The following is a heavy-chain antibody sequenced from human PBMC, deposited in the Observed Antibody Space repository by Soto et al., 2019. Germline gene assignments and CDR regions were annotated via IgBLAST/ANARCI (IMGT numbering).Heavy chain of an antibody. D-gene: IGHD3-10*01. CDR3: ATSYGSGYRAFDY. V-gene: IGHV1-69*04. J-gene: IGHJ4*02. Sequence: QVQLVQSGAEVKRPGSSVKVSCKASGDTFNFYSINWVRQAPGLGLEWMGRVNPIVSMSNYAQRFQGRVTMTADKSTSTAYRKLGGLRSEERAIYYCATSYGSGYRAFDYWGQGALVTVSS. CDR2: VNPIVSMS. CDR1: GDTFNFYS.